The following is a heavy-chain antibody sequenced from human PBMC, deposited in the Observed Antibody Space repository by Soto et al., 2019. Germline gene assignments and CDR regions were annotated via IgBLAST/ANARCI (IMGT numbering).Heavy chain of an antibody. CDR2: LYHRAST. CDR3: ARDYVYGPTRPRRFDS. D-gene: IGHD3-10*01. Sequence: SETLSLTCAVSGYSISSGFYWAWIRQSPGKGLEWIGSLYHRASTYYNPSLKSRVTLSLDTSKNQFSLTLTSVTAADTAVYFCARDYVYGPTRPRRFDSWGQGTLVTVSS. V-gene: IGHV4-38-2*02. J-gene: IGHJ4*02. CDR1: GYSISSGFY.